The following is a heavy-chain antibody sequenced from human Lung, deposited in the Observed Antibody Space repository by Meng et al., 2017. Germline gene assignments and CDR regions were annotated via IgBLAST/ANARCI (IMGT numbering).Heavy chain of an antibody. J-gene: IGHJ4*02. V-gene: IGHV1-2*06. CDR1: GYNFPDYY. CDR3: ARDEDISAAGKLFGDY. D-gene: IGHD6-25*01. Sequence: VQLGQAGAGVKKPGASGKVSCKPSGYNFPDYYIHWVRRAPGQGLEWMGRINPKSGDTHYAQKFQARVTMTGDTSISTAYMELSGLRSDDTAMYYCARDEDISAAGKLFGDYWGQGTLVTVSS. CDR2: INPKSGDT.